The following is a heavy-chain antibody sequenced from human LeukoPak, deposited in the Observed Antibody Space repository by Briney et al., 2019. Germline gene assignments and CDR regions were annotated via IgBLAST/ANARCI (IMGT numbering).Heavy chain of an antibody. Sequence: GGSLRLSCAASGFTFSSYNMNWVRQAPGKGLEWVSSTTSSSSYIYYADSVKGRFTISRDNAKNSLYLQMYSLGAEDTAVYYCARETTAGGYTSSWYDYWGQGTLVTVSS. CDR1: GFTFSSYN. V-gene: IGHV3-21*01. CDR3: ARETTAGGYTSSWYDY. J-gene: IGHJ4*02. CDR2: TTSSSSYI. D-gene: IGHD6-13*01.